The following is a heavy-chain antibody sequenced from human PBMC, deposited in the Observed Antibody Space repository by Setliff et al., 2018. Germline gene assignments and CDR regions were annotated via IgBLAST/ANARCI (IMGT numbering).Heavy chain of an antibody. Sequence: GGSLRLSCAASGFTFSDYYMSWVRQAPGKGLEWVTTMWSDGRNAFYADSVRGRVTISRDNSKNTLYLQMDSLRAEDTAVYYCARNWVTAQHYYYGMDVWGQGTTVTV. CDR1: GFTFSDYY. V-gene: IGHV3-33*08. J-gene: IGHJ6*02. D-gene: IGHD2-21*02. CDR2: MWSDGRNA. CDR3: ARNWVTAQHYYYGMDV.